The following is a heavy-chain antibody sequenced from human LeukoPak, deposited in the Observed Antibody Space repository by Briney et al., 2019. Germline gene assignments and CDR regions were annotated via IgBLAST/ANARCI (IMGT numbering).Heavy chain of an antibody. J-gene: IGHJ4*02. Sequence: GGSLRLSCAGSGFTFTRFWMHWVRQAPGKGLVWVSRINVEGTTTTYADSVEGRFTISRDENTLYLQMNHLRVDDTAVYYCTRGGEERFHYWGQGTLVTVSS. CDR2: INVEGTTT. V-gene: IGHV3-74*01. D-gene: IGHD3-10*01. CDR3: TRGGEERFHY. CDR1: GFTFTRFW.